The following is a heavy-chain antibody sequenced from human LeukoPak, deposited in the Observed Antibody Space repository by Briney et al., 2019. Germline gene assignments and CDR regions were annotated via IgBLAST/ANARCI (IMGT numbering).Heavy chain of an antibody. CDR2: ISGSGGST. CDR3: AKFGGRYYYDSSGYYYFDY. CDR1: GFTFNTAW. J-gene: IGHJ4*02. D-gene: IGHD3-22*01. Sequence: PGGSLRLSCAASGFTFNTAWMSWVRQAPGKGLEWVSAISGSGGSTYYADSVKGRFTISRDNSKNTLYLQMNSLRAEDTAVYYCAKFGGRYYYDSSGYYYFDYWGQGTLVTVSS. V-gene: IGHV3-23*01.